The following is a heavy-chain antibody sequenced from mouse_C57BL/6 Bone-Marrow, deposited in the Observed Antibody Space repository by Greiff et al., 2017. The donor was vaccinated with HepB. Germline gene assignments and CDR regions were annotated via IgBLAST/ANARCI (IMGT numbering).Heavy chain of an antibody. CDR1: GFNIKDDY. CDR3: TQTAQATYFDY. CDR2: IDPENGDT. D-gene: IGHD3-2*02. J-gene: IGHJ2*01. Sequence: EVQLQQSGAELVRPGASVKLSCTASGFNIKDDYMHWVKQSPEQGLEWIGWIDPENGDTEYASKFQGKATITADTSSNTAYLQLSSLTSEDTAVYYCTQTAQATYFDYWGQGTTLTVSS. V-gene: IGHV14-4*01.